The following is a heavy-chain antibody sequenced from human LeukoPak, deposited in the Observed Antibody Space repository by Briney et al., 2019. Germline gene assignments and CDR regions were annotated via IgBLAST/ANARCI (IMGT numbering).Heavy chain of an antibody. J-gene: IGHJ6*03. V-gene: IGHV1-2*02. CDR1: GYTFTGYY. CDR3: ARGHRWELLGGGYYMDV. CDR2: INPNSGGT. Sequence: ASVKVSCKASGYTFTGYYMHWGRQAPGQGLEWMGWINPNSGGTNYAQKFQGRVTMTRDTSISTVYMELSRLRSDDTAVYYCARGHRWELLGGGYYMDVWGKGTTGTVSS. D-gene: IGHD1-26*01.